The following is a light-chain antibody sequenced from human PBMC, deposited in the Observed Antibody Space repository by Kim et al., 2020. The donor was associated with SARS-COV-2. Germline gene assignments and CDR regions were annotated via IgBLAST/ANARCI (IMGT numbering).Light chain of an antibody. J-gene: IGLJ3*02. CDR2: QDN. CDR1: KLGDEY. Sequence: SYELTQPPSVSVFPGQTASITCSGDKLGDEYACWYQQKPGQSPVLVIYQDNKRPSGIPERFSGSNSGNTATLTISGTQAMDEADYYCQAWDSSTVVFGGGTQLTAL. V-gene: IGLV3-1*01. CDR3: QAWDSSTVV.